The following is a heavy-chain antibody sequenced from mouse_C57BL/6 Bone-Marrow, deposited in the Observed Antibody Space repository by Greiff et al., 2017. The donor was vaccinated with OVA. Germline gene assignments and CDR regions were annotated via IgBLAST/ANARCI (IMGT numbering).Heavy chain of an antibody. CDR1: GFTFSSYG. Sequence: DVMLVESGGDLVKPGGSLKLSCAASGFTFSSYGMSWVRQTPDKRLEWVATISSGGSYTYYPDSVKGRVTISRDNAKNTLYLQKSSLKSEDTAMYYCARHGDYGCFFDYWGQGTTLTVSS. V-gene: IGHV5-6*02. J-gene: IGHJ2*01. D-gene: IGHD2-13*01. CDR3: ARHGDYGCFFDY. CDR2: ISSGGSYT.